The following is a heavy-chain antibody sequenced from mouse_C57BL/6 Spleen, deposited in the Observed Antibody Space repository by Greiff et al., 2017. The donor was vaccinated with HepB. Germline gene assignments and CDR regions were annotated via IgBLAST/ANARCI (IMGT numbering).Heavy chain of an antibody. CDR1: GYTFTSYW. J-gene: IGHJ3*01. V-gene: IGHV1-64*01. CDR2: IHPNSGST. CDR3: ARDESNWAWFAY. D-gene: IGHD4-1*02. Sequence: QVQLQQPGAELVKPGASVKLSCKASGYTFTSYWMHWVKQRHGQGLEWIGMIHPNSGSTDYNEKFKSKATLTVDKSSSTAYMQLSSLTSEDSAVYYCARDESNWAWFAYWGQGTLVTVSA.